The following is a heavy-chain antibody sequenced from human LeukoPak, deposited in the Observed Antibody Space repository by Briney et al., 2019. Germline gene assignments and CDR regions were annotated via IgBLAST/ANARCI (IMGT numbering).Heavy chain of an antibody. D-gene: IGHD1-26*01. CDR3: ARDLGNYGMDV. V-gene: IGHV3-21*01. Sequence: GGSLRLSCAASGFTFSGYWMNWVRQAPGKGLEWVSSISSSSSYIYYADSVKGRFTISRDNAKNSLYLQMNSLRAEDTAVYYCARDLGNYGMDVWGQGTTVTVSS. CDR1: GFTFSGYW. J-gene: IGHJ6*02. CDR2: ISSSSSYI.